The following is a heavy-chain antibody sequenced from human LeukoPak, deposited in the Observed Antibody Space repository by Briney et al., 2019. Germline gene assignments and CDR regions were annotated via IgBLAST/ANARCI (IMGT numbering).Heavy chain of an antibody. CDR2: IWCGGTNK. D-gene: IGHD5-12*01. V-gene: IGHV3-33*01. CDR1: GFTFSTYA. J-gene: IGHJ4*02. Sequence: PGRSLRLSCAASGFTFSTYAMNWVRQAPGKGLEWVAVIWCGGTNKYYADSVKGRFTISRDNAKNTLYLQMSSLRAEDTAVYYCAIDRLNSEKWLHFDYWGQGTLVTVSS. CDR3: AIDRLNSEKWLHFDY.